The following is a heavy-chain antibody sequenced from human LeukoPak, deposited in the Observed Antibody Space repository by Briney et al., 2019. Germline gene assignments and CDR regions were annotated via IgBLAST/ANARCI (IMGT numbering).Heavy chain of an antibody. J-gene: IGHJ3*02. D-gene: IGHD4-23*01. CDR1: GGSISSYC. V-gene: IGHV4-59*08. CDR2: IYYSGST. Sequence: SETLSLTCTVSGGSISSYCWSWIRQPPGKGLEWIGYIYYSGSTNYNPSLKSRVTISVDTSKNQFSLKLSSVTAADTAVYYCARPRGNSPFFAFDIWGQGTMVTVSS. CDR3: ARPRGNSPFFAFDI.